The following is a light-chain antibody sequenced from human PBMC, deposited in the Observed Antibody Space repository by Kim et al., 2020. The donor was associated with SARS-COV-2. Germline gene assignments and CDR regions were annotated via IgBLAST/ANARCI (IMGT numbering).Light chain of an antibody. CDR1: KLGDKY. J-gene: IGLJ3*02. V-gene: IGLV3-1*01. CDR2: QDS. CDR3: QAWDSSIRV. Sequence: SYELTQPPSVSVSPGQTANITCSGDKLGDKYACWYQQKPGQSPVLVIYQDSKRPSGIPERFSGSNSGNTATLTISGTQAMDEADYYCQAWDSSIRV.